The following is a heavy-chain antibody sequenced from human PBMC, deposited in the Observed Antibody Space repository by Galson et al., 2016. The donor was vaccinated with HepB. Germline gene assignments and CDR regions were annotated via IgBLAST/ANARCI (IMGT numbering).Heavy chain of an antibody. CDR3: ARDRASWDGQHSGNFDY. Sequence: CAISGDSVSSIDAAWNWIRQSPSRGLEWLGRTYYRPKGDFDYAVSVKGRMTINPDTSKNQLSLHLNSMTPEDTAVYYCARDRASWDGQHSGNFDYWGQGTLVTVSS. D-gene: IGHD3-10*01. J-gene: IGHJ4*02. V-gene: IGHV6-1*01. CDR1: GDSVSSIDAA. CDR2: TYYRPKGDF.